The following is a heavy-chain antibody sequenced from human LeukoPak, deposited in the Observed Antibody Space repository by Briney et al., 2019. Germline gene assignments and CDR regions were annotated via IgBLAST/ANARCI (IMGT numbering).Heavy chain of an antibody. V-gene: IGHV3-9*01. CDR2: ISWNSGSI. J-gene: IGHJ4*02. Sequence: TGGSLRLSCAASGFTFDDYAMHWVRQAPGKVLEWVSGISWNSGSIGYADSVKGRFTISRDNAKNSLYLQMNSLRAEDTALYYCAMSRHYYDSSGYPADYWGKGTLVTVSS. CDR1: GFTFDDYA. CDR3: AMSRHYYDSSGYPADY. D-gene: IGHD3-22*01.